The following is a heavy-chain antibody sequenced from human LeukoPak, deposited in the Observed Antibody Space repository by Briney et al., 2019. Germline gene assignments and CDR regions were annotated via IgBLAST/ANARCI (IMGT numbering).Heavy chain of an antibody. CDR3: ARRYCGRTSCYYFDY. Sequence: ASLKVSCKASGYTFTDYYMHWVRQAPGQGLEWMGWINVNRGGTNYAQRFQDRVTMTRDTSITTAYMELSRVKSDDTAVYYCARRYCGRTSCYYFDYWGQGTLVTVSS. J-gene: IGHJ4*02. CDR2: INVNRGGT. D-gene: IGHD2-2*01. CDR1: GYTFTDYY. V-gene: IGHV1-2*02.